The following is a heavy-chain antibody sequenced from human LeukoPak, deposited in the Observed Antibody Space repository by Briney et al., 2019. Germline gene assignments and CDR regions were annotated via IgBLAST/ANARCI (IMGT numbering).Heavy chain of an antibody. CDR2: INPNSGGT. V-gene: IGHV1-2*02. D-gene: IGHD3-3*01. CDR3: ARGWYDFWSGYYGY. J-gene: IGHJ4*02. Sequence: GASVKVSCKASGYTFTGYYMHWVRHAAGQRLEWMGWINPNSGGTNYAQKFQGRVTMTRDTSISTAYMELSRLRSDDTAVYYCARGWYDFWSGYYGYWGQGTLVTVSS. CDR1: GYTFTGYY.